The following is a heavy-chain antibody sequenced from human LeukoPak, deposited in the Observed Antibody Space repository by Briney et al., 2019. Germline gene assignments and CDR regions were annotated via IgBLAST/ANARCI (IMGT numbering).Heavy chain of an antibody. V-gene: IGHV4-39*07. CDR2: IIYSGST. CDR1: GDSISSSSYY. J-gene: IGHJ4*02. D-gene: IGHD4-23*01. Sequence: SETLSLTCIVSGDSISSSSYYWGWIRQPPGKGLEWIGSIIYSGSTYYNPSLKSRVTMSVDTSKNQFSLKLNSVTAADTAVYYCARDRLRWPKIDYWGQGTLVTVSS. CDR3: ARDRLRWPKIDY.